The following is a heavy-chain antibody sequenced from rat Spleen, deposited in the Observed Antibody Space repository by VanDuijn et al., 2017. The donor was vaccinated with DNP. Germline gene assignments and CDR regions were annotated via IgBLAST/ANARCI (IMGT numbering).Heavy chain of an antibody. Sequence: QVQLKESGPGLVQPSQTLSLTCTVSGFSLTSYGVTWVRQPPGKGLEWLGAIWSDGNTDYNSGFKSRLSISRDTSKSQVFLKMNSLQAEDTAIYFCTRRGFYYVDWYWYFDFWGPGTMVTVSS. CDR3: TRRGFYYVDWYWYFDF. CDR2: IWSDGNT. CDR1: GFSLTSYG. D-gene: IGHD1-12*02. V-gene: IGHV2-15*01. J-gene: IGHJ1*01.